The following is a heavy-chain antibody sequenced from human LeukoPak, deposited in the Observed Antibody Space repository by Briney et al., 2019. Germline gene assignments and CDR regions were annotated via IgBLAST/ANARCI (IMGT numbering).Heavy chain of an antibody. D-gene: IGHD6-6*01. CDR1: GLTFSTYS. V-gene: IGHV3-48*02. J-gene: IGHJ4*02. CDR3: AREYSSSSGKALDY. Sequence: PGGSLRLSCAASGLTFSTYSMNWVRQAPGKGLEWVSYISSSSSTIYYAASVKGRFTISRDNAKNSLHLQMNTLRDEDTAVYYCAREYSSSSGKALDYWGQGTLVTVSS. CDR2: ISSSSSTI.